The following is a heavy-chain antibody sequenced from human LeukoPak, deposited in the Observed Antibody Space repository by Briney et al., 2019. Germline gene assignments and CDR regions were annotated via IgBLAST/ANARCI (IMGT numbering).Heavy chain of an antibody. J-gene: IGHJ3*02. CDR1: GGSISSYY. Sequence: SETLSLTCSVSGGSISSYYWSWIRQPPGKGQEWIGYVYYSGSTNYNPSLKSRVTISVDTSKNQFSLKLSSVTAADTAVYYCARDLEYDFWSGYHAFAIWGQGTMVTVSS. CDR3: ARDLEYDFWSGYHAFAI. D-gene: IGHD3-3*01. CDR2: VYYSGST. V-gene: IGHV4-59*01.